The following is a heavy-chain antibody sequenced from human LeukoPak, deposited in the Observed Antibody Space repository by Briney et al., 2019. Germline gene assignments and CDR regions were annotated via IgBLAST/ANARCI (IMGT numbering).Heavy chain of an antibody. J-gene: IGHJ4*02. CDR2: IKKDGSEK. Sequence: GGSLRLSCAASGFTFSNYWMSWVRQAPGKGLEWVANIKKDGSEKYYVDSVKGRFTISRDNAKNSLYLQMNSLRAEDTAVYYCARRDDFWSGYSTDYWGQGTLVTVSS. CDR1: GFTFSNYW. V-gene: IGHV3-7*01. CDR3: ARRDDFWSGYSTDY. D-gene: IGHD3-3*01.